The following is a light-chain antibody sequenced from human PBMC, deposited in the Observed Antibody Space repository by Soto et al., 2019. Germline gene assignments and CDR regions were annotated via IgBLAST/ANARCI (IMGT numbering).Light chain of an antibody. J-gene: IGKJ2*01. CDR3: LQTHSFPYT. Sequence: DIQMAQSPSSVSASVGDRVTMTCRASQGVATWLAWYQQKPGEAPKLLIYDASTLQTGVPSRFSGSGSGTEFSRTISSVQPEDFATYYCLQTHSFPYTFGQGTDLDIK. CDR1: QGVATW. V-gene: IGKV1-12*02. CDR2: DAS.